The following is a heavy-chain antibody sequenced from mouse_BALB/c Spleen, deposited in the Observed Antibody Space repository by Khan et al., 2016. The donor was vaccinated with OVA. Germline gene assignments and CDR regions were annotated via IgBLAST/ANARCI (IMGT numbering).Heavy chain of an antibody. CDR2: ISSGSITI. CDR1: GFTFSSFG. V-gene: IGHV5-17*02. CDR3: ARSGGNFHWYFDV. Sequence: EVELVESGGGLVQPGGSRKLSCAASGFTFSSFGIHWVRQAPKKGLEWVAYISSGSITIYFVDTVKGRFTISRDIPKKPLFLQMTSLRSEDTAMYYCARSGGNFHWYFDVWGAGTSVTVSS. J-gene: IGHJ1*01. D-gene: IGHD2-1*01.